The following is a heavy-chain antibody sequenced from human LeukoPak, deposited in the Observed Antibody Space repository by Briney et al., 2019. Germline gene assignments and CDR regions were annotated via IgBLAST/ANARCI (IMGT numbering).Heavy chain of an antibody. CDR3: ARRSRNYVGWFDP. V-gene: IGHV4-4*09. J-gene: IGHJ5*02. CDR1: GGSISSYY. CDR2: IYTSGSN. D-gene: IGHD1-7*01. Sequence: SETLSLTCTVSGGSISSYYWSCLRQPPGKALECIGYIYTSGSNNYNPSLNSRVTISVDTSKNQYSLKLSSVTAADTAVYYCARRSRNYVGWFDPWGQGTLVTVSS.